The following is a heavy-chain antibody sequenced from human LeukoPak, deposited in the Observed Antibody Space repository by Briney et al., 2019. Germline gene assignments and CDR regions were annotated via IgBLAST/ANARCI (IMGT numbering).Heavy chain of an antibody. CDR2: ITTSGRYI. J-gene: IGHJ4*02. V-gene: IGHV3-21*01. CDR3: ARRSAFDY. Sequence: GGSLRISCAGSGFSFVNHTMNWVRLAPGRGLEWVSSITTSGRYIFYADSVQGRFTISRDNAKNSLFLQMDSLRSEDTAVYFCARRSAFDYWGRGTPVTVSS. CDR1: GFSFVNHT.